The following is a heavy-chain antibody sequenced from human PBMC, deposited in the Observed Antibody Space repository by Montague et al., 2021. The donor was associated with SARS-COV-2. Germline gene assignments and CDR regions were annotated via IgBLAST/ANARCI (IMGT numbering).Heavy chain of an antibody. CDR2: IYYSRST. CDR1: GRATQAHN. D-gene: IGHD3-3*01. Sequence: SETLSLTCSRPGRATQAHNGSSHRRTPVNMPDWIGYIYYSRSTNYNPSLKSRVTISVDTSKNQFSLKLSSVTAADTAVYYCARSRRITIFGVGLSNYYGMDVWGQGTTVTVSS. J-gene: IGHJ6*02. V-gene: IGHV4-59*11. CDR3: ARSRRITIFGVGLSNYYGMDV.